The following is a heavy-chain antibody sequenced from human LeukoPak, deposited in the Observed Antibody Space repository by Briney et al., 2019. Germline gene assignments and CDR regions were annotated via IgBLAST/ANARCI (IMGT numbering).Heavy chain of an antibody. D-gene: IGHD3-22*01. CDR2: ISWNSGSI. CDR1: GFTFDDYA. J-gene: IGHJ4*02. CDR3: AKAAYYYDSSQPLDY. V-gene: IGHV3-9*01. Sequence: GGSLRLSCAASGFTFDDYAMHWVRHAPGKGLEWVSGISWNSGSIGYADSVKGRFTISRDNAKNSLYLQMNSLRAEDTALYYCAKAAYYYDSSQPLDYWGQGTLVTVSS.